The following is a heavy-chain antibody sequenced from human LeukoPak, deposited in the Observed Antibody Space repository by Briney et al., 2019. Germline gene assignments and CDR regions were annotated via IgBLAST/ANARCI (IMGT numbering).Heavy chain of an antibody. CDR2: ISWNSGNI. V-gene: IGHV3-9*03. D-gene: IGHD6-13*01. J-gene: IGHJ4*02. Sequence: PGGSLRLSCAASGFTFDDYAMHWVRQAPGKGLGWVSGISWNSGNIGYADSVKGRFTISRDNAKNSLYLQMNSLRAEDMALYYCATLTATGTNYWGQGTLVTVSS. CDR1: GFTFDDYA. CDR3: ATLTATGTNY.